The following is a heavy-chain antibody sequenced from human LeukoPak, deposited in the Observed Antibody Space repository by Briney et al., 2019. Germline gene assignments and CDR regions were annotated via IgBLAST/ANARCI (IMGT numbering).Heavy chain of an antibody. V-gene: IGHV3-23*01. CDR1: GFTFSSYT. J-gene: IGHJ4*02. CDR2: ISASGGNT. D-gene: IGHD5-12*01. CDR3: ARWLHDY. Sequence: PGGSLRLSCAASGFTFSSYTMSWVRQAPAKGLEWVSAISASGGNTYYADSVRGRFTISRDNSKNTLYLQMNSLRAEDTAVYYCARWLHDYWGQGTLVTVSS.